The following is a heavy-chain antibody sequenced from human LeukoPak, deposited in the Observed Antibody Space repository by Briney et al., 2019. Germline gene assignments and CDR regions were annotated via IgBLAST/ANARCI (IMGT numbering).Heavy chain of an antibody. Sequence: SVKVSCKASGGTFSSYAISWVRQAPGQGLEWMGGIIPIFGTANYAQKFQGRVTITTDESTSTAYVELSSLRSEDMAVYYCARGVWFGELPSYYYYGMDVWGQGTTVTVSS. CDR1: GGTFSSYA. V-gene: IGHV1-69*05. CDR2: IIPIFGTA. D-gene: IGHD3-10*01. CDR3: ARGVWFGELPSYYYYGMDV. J-gene: IGHJ6*02.